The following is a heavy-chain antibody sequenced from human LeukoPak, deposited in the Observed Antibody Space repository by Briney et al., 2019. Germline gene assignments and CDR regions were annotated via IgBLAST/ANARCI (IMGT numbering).Heavy chain of an antibody. CDR1: GGSISSSSYY. V-gene: IGHV4-39*01. Sequence: PSETLSLTCTVSGGSISSSSYYWGWIRQPPGKGLEWIGSIYYSGSTYYNPSLKSRVTISVDTSKNQFSLKLSSVTAADTAVYHCARPLITFGGVIDWGQGTLVTVSS. D-gene: IGHD3-16*02. CDR3: ARPLITFGGVID. J-gene: IGHJ4*02. CDR2: IYYSGST.